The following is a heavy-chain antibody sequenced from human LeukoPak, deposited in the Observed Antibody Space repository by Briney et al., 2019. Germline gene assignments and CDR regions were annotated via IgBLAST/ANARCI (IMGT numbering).Heavy chain of an antibody. D-gene: IGHD1-26*01. J-gene: IGHJ4*02. Sequence: TGGSLRLSCAASRFTFSSYGMSWVRQAPGKGLEWVSGISRNTGSTYYADSVKGRFTISRDNPKNTLYLQMNGLRAEDTAIYYCAKDTTSGTFDYWGQGTLVTVSS. CDR3: AKDTTSGTFDY. CDR1: RFTFSSYG. V-gene: IGHV3-23*01. CDR2: ISRNTGST.